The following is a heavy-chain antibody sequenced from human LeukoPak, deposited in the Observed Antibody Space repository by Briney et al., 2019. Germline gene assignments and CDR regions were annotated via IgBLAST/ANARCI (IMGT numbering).Heavy chain of an antibody. D-gene: IGHD3-16*02. J-gene: IGHJ4*02. CDR1: GFTFSSYA. CDR2: ISHDGGTP. V-gene: IGHV3-23*01. CDR3: AKARDSLGELSFH. Sequence: GGSLRLSCAASGFTFSSYAMSWVRQAPGKGLEWVSAISHDGGTPYYADSVKGRFTISRDSSKNTVYLQMNSLRAEDTAVYYCAKARDSLGELSFHGGQGTLVTVSS.